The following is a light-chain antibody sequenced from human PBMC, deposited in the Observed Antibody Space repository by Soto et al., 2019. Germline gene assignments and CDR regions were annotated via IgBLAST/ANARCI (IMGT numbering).Light chain of an antibody. Sequence: AIQMTQSPSSLSASVGDRVSITCRASQGTRNALGWYHQKPGKAPKPLIYAASSLQSGVPSRSSGSGSGTDFTLTISTLQTKAFATDDYLQEHNYPLSFGGGTKVESK. V-gene: IGKV1-6*01. CDR3: LQEHNYPLS. CDR1: QGTRNA. J-gene: IGKJ4*01. CDR2: AAS.